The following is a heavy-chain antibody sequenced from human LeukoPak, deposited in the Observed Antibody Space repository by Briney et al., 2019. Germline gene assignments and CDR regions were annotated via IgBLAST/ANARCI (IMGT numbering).Heavy chain of an antibody. J-gene: IGHJ4*02. D-gene: IGHD1-26*01. V-gene: IGHV3-30*02. CDR3: AKEVGAKLGY. Sequence: GGALRLSCAASGFTVSTNYMSWVRQAPGKGLEWVAFIRYDGSNKYYADSVKGRFAISRDNSKNTLYLQMNSLRAEDTAVYYCAKEVGAKLGYWGQGTLVTVSS. CDR1: GFTVSTNY. CDR2: IRYDGSNK.